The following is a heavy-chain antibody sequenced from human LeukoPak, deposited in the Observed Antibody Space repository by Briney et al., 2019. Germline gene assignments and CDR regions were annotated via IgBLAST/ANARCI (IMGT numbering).Heavy chain of an antibody. J-gene: IGHJ4*02. V-gene: IGHV4-39*07. Sequence: SGTLSLTCTVSGGSISSYYWGWIRQPPGKGLEWIGSIYYSGSTYYNPSLKSRVTISVDTSKNQFSLKLSSVTAADTAVYYCARETGSGYFGYWGQGTLVTVSS. CDR2: IYYSGST. CDR1: GGSISSYY. D-gene: IGHD3-22*01. CDR3: ARETGSGYFGY.